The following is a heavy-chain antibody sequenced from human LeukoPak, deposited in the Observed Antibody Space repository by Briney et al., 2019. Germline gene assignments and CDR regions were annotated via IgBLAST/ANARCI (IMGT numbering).Heavy chain of an antibody. CDR2: IWYDGSNK. Sequence: PGGSLRLSCVASGYPFSSYGMHWVRQAPGKGLEWVAVIWYDGSNKYYADSVKGRFTISRDNSKNTLYLQMNSLRAEDTAVYYCARDLENWNPLDYWGQGTLVTVSS. CDR1: GYPFSSYG. CDR3: ARDLENWNPLDY. D-gene: IGHD1-1*01. V-gene: IGHV3-33*01. J-gene: IGHJ4*02.